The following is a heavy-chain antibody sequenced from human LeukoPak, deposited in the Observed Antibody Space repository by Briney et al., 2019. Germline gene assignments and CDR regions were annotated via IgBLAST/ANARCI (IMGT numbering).Heavy chain of an antibody. CDR1: GFNFNNFA. J-gene: IGHJ4*02. CDR2: MTGPADTT. V-gene: IGHV3-23*01. CDR3: AKGAEIDH. Sequence: GGSLRLSCAASGFNFNNFAMSWVRQAPGKGLEWLSAMTGPADTTYYAESVKGRFTISRDYSRSMVFLQMNSLRVEDTAIYYCAKGAEIDHWGQGTLVTVSS.